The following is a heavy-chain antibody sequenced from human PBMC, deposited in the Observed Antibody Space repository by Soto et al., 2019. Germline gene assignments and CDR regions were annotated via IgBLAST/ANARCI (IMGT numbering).Heavy chain of an antibody. CDR3: ARVRVRVIQLWAKPKEDYFDY. CDR2: IIPIFGTA. CDR1: GGTFSSYA. Sequence: SVKVSCKASGGTFSSYAISWVRQAPGQGLEWMGGIIPIFGTANYAQKFQGRVTITADESTSTAYMELSSLRSEDTAVYYCARVRVRVIQLWAKPKEDYFDYWGQGTLVTVSS. V-gene: IGHV1-69*13. D-gene: IGHD5-18*01. J-gene: IGHJ4*02.